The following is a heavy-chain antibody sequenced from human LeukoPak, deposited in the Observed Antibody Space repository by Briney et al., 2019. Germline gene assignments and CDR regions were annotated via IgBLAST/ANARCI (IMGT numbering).Heavy chain of an antibody. D-gene: IGHD3-16*01. J-gene: IGHJ4*02. CDR3: ARDWPASGCSYVYYFDC. V-gene: IGHV1-2*02. CDR1: VYTFTVYY. Sequence: ASVKVSFKASVYTFTVYYIHWVRHAPGQGLEWMGWINPHSGGTIYAQKFQGRVTMTRDTSISTVYMELRRLRSDDTAVYYCARDWPASGCSYVYYFDCWGQRTLVTVSS. CDR2: INPHSGGT.